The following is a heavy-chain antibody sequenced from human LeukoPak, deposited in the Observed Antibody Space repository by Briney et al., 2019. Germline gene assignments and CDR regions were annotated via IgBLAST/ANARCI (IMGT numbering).Heavy chain of an antibody. CDR2: IIPIFGTA. D-gene: IGHD2-2*01. Sequence: ASVKVSCKASGGTFSSYAISWVRQAPGQGLEWMGGIIPIFGTANYAQKFQGRVTITADESTSTAYMELSSLRSEDTAAYYCARDWGYCSSTSCPGRYYYYMDVWGKGTTVTVSS. CDR3: ARDWGYCSSTSCPGRYYYYMDV. J-gene: IGHJ6*03. V-gene: IGHV1-69*13. CDR1: GGTFSSYA.